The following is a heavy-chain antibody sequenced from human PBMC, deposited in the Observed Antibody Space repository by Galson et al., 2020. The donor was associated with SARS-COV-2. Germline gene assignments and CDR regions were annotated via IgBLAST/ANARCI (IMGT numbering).Heavy chain of an antibody. Sequence: SLKISCAASGFTFDDYAMHWVRQAPGQGLEWVSGISWNSGSIGYADSVKGRFTISTDNAKNSLYLQMNSLRAEDTALYYWAKDTAFIAGAGTCYYYYGMGVWGQGTTVTDSS. CDR3: AKDTAFIAGAGTCYYYYGMGV. J-gene: IGHJ6*02. CDR2: ISWNSGSI. D-gene: IGHD6-13*01. V-gene: IGHV3-9*01. CDR1: GFTFDDYA.